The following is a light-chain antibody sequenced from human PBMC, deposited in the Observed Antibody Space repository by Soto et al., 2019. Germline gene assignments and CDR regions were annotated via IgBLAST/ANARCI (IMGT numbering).Light chain of an antibody. Sequence: DIQMTQSPSSLSASVGDRVTITCRASQSISTYLNWYQQKPGKAPKLLIYTASNLQSGVPSRFSGSGSGTDFTLTISSLQPEDSASYYCQQSYTTLYTFGQGTKLEIK. CDR3: QQSYTTLYT. CDR1: QSISTY. J-gene: IGKJ2*01. V-gene: IGKV1-39*01. CDR2: TAS.